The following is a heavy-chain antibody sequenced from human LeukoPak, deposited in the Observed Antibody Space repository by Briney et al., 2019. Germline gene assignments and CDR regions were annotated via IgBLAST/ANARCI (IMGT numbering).Heavy chain of an antibody. CDR2: INSDGSSS. D-gene: IGHD4-11*01. CDR3: SSSNSHAIDI. J-gene: IGHJ3*02. V-gene: IGHV3-74*01. CDR1: GFTFSSYW. Sequence: GGSLRLSCAASGFTFSSYWIHWVRQAPGKGLVWVSRINSDGSSSSYADSVKGGFTISRDNAKYTLYLQLNNLRSGDTAVYYCSSSNSHAIDIWGQGTMVTVSS.